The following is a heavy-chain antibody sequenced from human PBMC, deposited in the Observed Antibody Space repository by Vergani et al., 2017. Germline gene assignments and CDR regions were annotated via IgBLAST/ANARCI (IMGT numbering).Heavy chain of an antibody. J-gene: IGHJ4*02. V-gene: IGHV3-33*06. Sequence: QVQLVESGGGVVQPGTSLRLSCAASGFIFKNHGMQWVRQAPGKGLEWVALIWDDGSKKNYGDSMKGRFTISRDNSKDTLYLEMNSLRGEDSAVYYCTKGSRGYTGYFFDYWGQGTLATVSS. CDR1: GFIFKNHG. CDR2: IWDDGSKK. D-gene: IGHD5-12*01. CDR3: TKGSRGYTGYFFDY.